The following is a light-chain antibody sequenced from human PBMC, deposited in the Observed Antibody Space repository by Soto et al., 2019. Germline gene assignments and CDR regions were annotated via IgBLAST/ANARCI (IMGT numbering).Light chain of an antibody. J-gene: IGLJ2*01. CDR1: SSDVGAYNF. Sequence: QPVLTQPPSVSGSPGQSVTISCTGTSSDVGAYNFVSWYQQYPGKVPKLIIFDVSARPSGVPDRFSGSKSGNTASLTISGLQADDEADYYCCSYAGTYSPVLGGGTKLTVL. V-gene: IGLV2-11*01. CDR3: CSYAGTYSPV. CDR2: DVS.